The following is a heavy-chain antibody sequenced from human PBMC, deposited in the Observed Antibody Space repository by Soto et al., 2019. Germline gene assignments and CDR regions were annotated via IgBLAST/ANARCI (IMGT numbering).Heavy chain of an antibody. CDR3: ARGRSHGITIFGAGPSSGMDV. V-gene: IGHV4-34*01. CDR1: GGSFSGYY. D-gene: IGHD3-3*01. CDR2: INHSGST. Sequence: PSETLSLTCAVYGGSFSGYYWSWIRQPPGKGLEWIGEINHSGSTNYNPSLKSRVTISVDTSKNQFSLKLSSVTAADTAVYYCARGRSHGITIFGAGPSSGMDVWGQGTTVP. J-gene: IGHJ6*02.